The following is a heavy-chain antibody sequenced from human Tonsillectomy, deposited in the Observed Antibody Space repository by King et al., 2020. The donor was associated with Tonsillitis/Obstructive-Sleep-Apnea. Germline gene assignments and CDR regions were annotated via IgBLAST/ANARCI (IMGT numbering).Heavy chain of an antibody. V-gene: IGHV4-34*01. Sequence: VQLQQWGAGLLKPSETLSLTCAVYGGSFSGYYWSWIRQPPGKGLEWIGEINHSGSTNYNPSLKSRVTISVDTSKNQFSLKLSSVTAADTAVYYCARGRGTAARYYYYYMDVWGKGTTVTVSS. CDR1: GGSFSGYY. J-gene: IGHJ6*03. D-gene: IGHD6-6*01. CDR3: ARGRGTAARYYYYYMDV. CDR2: INHSGST.